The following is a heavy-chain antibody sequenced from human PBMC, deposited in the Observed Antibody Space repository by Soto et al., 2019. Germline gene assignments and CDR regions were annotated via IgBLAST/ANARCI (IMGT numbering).Heavy chain of an antibody. CDR2: FDPEDGET. CDR3: ATYHYYGSGSHAPNFDY. CDR1: GYTLTELS. D-gene: IGHD3-10*01. V-gene: IGHV1-24*01. Sequence: ASVKVSCKVSGYTLTELSMHWVRKAPGKGLEWMGGFDPEDGETIYAQKFQGRVTMTEDTSTDTAYMELSSLRSEDTAVYYCATYHYYGSGSHAPNFDYWGQGTLVTVSS. J-gene: IGHJ4*02.